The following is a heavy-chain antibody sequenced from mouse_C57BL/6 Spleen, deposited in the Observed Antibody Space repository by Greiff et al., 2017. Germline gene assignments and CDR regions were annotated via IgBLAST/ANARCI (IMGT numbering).Heavy chain of an antibody. V-gene: IGHV1-82*01. J-gene: IGHJ4*01. D-gene: IGHD1-1*01. CDR2: IYPGDGDT. CDR1: GYAFSSSW. CDR3: ARPYYYGSSYGYAMDY. Sequence: VQLQQSGPELVKPGASVKISCKASGYAFSSSWMNWVKQRPGKGLEWIGRIYPGDGDTNYNGKFKGKATLTADKSSSTAYMQLSSLTSEDSAVYFCARPYYYGSSYGYAMDYWGQGTSVTVSS.